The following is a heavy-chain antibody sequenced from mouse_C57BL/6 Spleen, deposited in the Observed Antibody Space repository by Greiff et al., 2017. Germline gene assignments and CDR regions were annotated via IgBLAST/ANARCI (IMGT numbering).Heavy chain of an antibody. Sequence: VQLQQSGPELVKPGASVKISCKASGYAFSSSWMNWVKQRPGKGLEWIGRLYPGDGDTNYNGKFKGKATLTADKSSSTACMQLSSLTSEDSAVYFCARSGDYWGQGTTRTVSS. CDR3: ARSGDY. D-gene: IGHD1-3*01. V-gene: IGHV1-82*01. CDR1: GYAFSSSW. J-gene: IGHJ2*01. CDR2: LYPGDGDT.